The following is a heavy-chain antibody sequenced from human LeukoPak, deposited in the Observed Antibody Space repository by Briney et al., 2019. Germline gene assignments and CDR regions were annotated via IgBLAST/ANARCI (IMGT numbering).Heavy chain of an antibody. Sequence: GGSLRLSCAASGFTFSSYEMNWVRQAPGKGLEWVSYISGSGRTMSYADSVKGRFTISRDNAKNSLYLQMNSLRVEDTAVYYCARDVSGSKRGFDLWGQGTLVTVSS. CDR1: GFTFSSYE. J-gene: IGHJ4*02. CDR3: ARDVSGSKRGFDL. CDR2: ISGSGRTM. D-gene: IGHD3-3*01. V-gene: IGHV3-48*03.